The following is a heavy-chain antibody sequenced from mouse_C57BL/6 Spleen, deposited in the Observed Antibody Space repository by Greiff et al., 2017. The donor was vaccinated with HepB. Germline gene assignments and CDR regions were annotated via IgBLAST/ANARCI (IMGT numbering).Heavy chain of an antibody. D-gene: IGHD1-1*01. CDR2: ILPGSGST. V-gene: IGHV1-9*01. Sequence: QVQLQQSGAELMKPGASVKLSCKATGYTFTGYWIEWVKQRPGHGLEWIGEILPGSGSTNYNEKFKGKATFTADTSSNTAYMQLSSMTTEDSAIYYCARRGGVLRSVLYFDYWGQGTTLTVSS. J-gene: IGHJ2*01. CDR1: GYTFTGYW. CDR3: ARRGGVLRSVLYFDY.